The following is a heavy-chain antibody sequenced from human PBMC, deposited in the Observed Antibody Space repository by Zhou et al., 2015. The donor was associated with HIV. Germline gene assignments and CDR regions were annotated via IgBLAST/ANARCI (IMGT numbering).Heavy chain of an antibody. CDR2: ISADNGNT. D-gene: IGHD5-24*01. CDR3: ASPQGSRWLTYAFDI. Sequence: QVQLVQSGAEVKKPGASVKVSCKGSGYTFTSYGISWVRQAPGQGLEWMGWISADNGNTNYAQKLQGRVTMTTDTSTSTAYMELSSLRSDDTAVYYCASPQGSRWLTYAFDIWGQGTMVTVSS. V-gene: IGHV1-18*01. J-gene: IGHJ3*02. CDR1: GYTFTSYG.